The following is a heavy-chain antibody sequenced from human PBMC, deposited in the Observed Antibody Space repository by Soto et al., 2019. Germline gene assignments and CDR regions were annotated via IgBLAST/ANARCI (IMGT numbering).Heavy chain of an antibody. D-gene: IGHD6-13*01. Sequence: GGSLRLSCAASGFTFSSYEMNWVRQAPGKGLEWVSYISSSGSTIYYADSVKGRFTISRDNAKNSLYLQMNSLRAEETAFYYGARNIFGSSWYDFDYWGQGTLVTVSS. J-gene: IGHJ4*02. V-gene: IGHV3-48*03. CDR3: ARNIFGSSWYDFDY. CDR1: GFTFSSYE. CDR2: ISSSGSTI.